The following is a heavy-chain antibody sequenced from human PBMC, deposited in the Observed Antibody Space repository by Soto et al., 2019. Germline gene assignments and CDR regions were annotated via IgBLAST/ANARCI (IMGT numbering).Heavy chain of an antibody. CDR2: IYATGTT. Sequence: SETLSLTCTVSGASISGFYWSWIRKSAGKGLEWIGRIYATGTTDYNPSLKSRVMMSVDTSKKQFSLKLRSVTAADTAVYYCVRDGTKTLRAWFDPWGQGISVTVSS. CDR3: VRDGTKTLRAWFDP. CDR1: GASISGFY. J-gene: IGHJ5*02. D-gene: IGHD1-1*01. V-gene: IGHV4-4*07.